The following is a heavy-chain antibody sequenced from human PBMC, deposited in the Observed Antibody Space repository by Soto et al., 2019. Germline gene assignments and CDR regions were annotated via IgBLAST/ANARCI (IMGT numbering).Heavy chain of an antibody. D-gene: IGHD5-12*01. CDR1: GFTFSSYA. J-gene: IGHJ3*02. CDR3: AGIPRDGYNRLTHAFDI. Sequence: GGSLRLSCAASGFTFSSYAMSWVRQAPGKGLEWVSAISGSGGSTYYADSVKGRFTISRDNSKNTLYLQMNSLRAEDTAVYYCAGIPRDGYNRLTHAFDIWGQGTMVTVSS. V-gene: IGHV3-23*01. CDR2: ISGSGGST.